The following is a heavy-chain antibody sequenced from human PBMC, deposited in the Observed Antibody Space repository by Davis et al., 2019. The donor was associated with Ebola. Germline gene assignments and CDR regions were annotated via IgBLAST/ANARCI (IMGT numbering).Heavy chain of an antibody. CDR1: GYTFTGYY. CDR2: INPNSGGT. J-gene: IGHJ3*02. Sequence: ASVKVSCKASGYTFTGYYMHWVRQAPGQGLEWMGWINPNSGGTNYAQKFQGWVTMTRDTSISTAYIELSRLRSDDTAVYYCARGSHVVVAATLYAFDIWGQGTMVTVSS. CDR3: ARGSHVVVAATLYAFDI. D-gene: IGHD2-15*01. V-gene: IGHV1-2*04.